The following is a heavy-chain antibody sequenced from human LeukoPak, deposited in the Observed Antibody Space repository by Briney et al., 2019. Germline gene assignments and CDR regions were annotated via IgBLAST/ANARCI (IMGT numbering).Heavy chain of an antibody. Sequence: ASVKVSCKASRFTFTDYYMHWVRLAPGQGLEWMGWINPNSGGTNYAQKFQGRVAMTRDTSISTAYMELSRLRSDDTAVYYCASKSEIAAGFDYWGQGTLVTVSS. V-gene: IGHV1-2*02. D-gene: IGHD6-25*01. CDR3: ASKSEIAAGFDY. J-gene: IGHJ4*02. CDR2: INPNSGGT. CDR1: RFTFTDYY.